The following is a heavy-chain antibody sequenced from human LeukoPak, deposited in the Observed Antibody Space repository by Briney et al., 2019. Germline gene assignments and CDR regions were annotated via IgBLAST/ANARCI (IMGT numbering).Heavy chain of an antibody. CDR3: ARDTDCSSTSCYVNALDY. D-gene: IGHD2-2*01. J-gene: IGHJ4*02. Sequence: GGSLRLSCADSGFTFSSYSMNWVRQAPGKGLEWVSSISSSSSYIYYADSVKGRFTISRDNAKNSLYLQMNSLRAEDTAVYYCARDTDCSSTSCYVNALDYWSQGTLVTVYS. CDR2: ISSSSSYI. V-gene: IGHV3-21*01. CDR1: GFTFSSYS.